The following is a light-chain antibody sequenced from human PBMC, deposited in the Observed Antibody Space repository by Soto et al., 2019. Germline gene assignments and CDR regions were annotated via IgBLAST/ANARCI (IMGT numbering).Light chain of an antibody. J-gene: IGKJ3*01. CDR1: QSVSSF. CDR2: DAS. CDR3: QRRSNWTS. Sequence: EIVLTQSPGPLSLSPGERATLSCRASQSVSSFLAWYQQKPGQAPRLLIYDASNRATGNPTRFSGSGSGTDFKLTNRSLEPEDFADYYYQRRSNWTSYGSGTKAD. V-gene: IGKV3-11*01.